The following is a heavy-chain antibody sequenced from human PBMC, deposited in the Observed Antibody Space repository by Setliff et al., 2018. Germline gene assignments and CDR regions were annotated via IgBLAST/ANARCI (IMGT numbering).Heavy chain of an antibody. CDR3: ASTPSSSSQN. D-gene: IGHD6-6*01. CDR1: GLTLINNG. J-gene: IGHJ4*02. V-gene: IGHV3-33*01. CDR2: IWHDGTNK. Sequence: GSLRLSCAASGLTLINNGFHWVRQAPGKGLEWVAIIWHDGTNKYYADSVKGRFDISRDSSKNTVYLQMNSLTAEDTAMYYCASTPSSSSQNWGQGTLVTVSS.